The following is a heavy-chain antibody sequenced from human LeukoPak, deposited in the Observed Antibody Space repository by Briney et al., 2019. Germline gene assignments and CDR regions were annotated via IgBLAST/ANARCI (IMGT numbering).Heavy chain of an antibody. V-gene: IGHV4-30-4*01. J-gene: IGHJ5*02. CDR1: GGSISSGDYY. D-gene: IGHD6-6*01. Sequence: SETLSLTCTVSGGSISSGDYYWSWIRQPPGKGLEWIGYIYCSGSTYYNPSLKSRVTISVDTSKNQFSLKLSSVTAADTAVYYCAREGSSSENWFDPWGQGTLVTVSS. CDR3: AREGSSSENWFDP. CDR2: IYCSGST.